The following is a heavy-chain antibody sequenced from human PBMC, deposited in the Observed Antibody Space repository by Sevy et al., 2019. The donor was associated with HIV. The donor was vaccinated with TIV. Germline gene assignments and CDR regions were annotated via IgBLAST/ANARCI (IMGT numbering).Heavy chain of an antibody. J-gene: IGHJ1*01. CDR3: VRTYCSSTTNCEYSQH. CDR2: INPSNGNA. D-gene: IGHD2-2*01. Sequence: ASVKVSCRISGYIFGSYAITWVRQAPGQGLEWMGWINPSNGNAKYARRFQDRVTMTTDTSTTTTYLEMRSLRPDDTAVYYCVRTYCSSTTNCEYSQHWGQGTLVTVSS. V-gene: IGHV1-18*01. CDR1: GYIFGSYA.